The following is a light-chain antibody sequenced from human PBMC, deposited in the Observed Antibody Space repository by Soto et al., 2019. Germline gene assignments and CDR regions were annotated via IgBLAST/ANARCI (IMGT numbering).Light chain of an antibody. CDR2: DGF. V-gene: IGKV1-5*01. CDR3: QHYDGFSRS. Sequence: DIQMTQSPATLSASVGDRVSISCRASQSIGVSLAWYQQKPGTAPKLLIYDGFTVDFGFPSRFSGTGSGTEFTLTISSLQPEDFATYYCQHYDGFSRSFGQGTKVEVK. CDR1: QSIGVS. J-gene: IGKJ1*01.